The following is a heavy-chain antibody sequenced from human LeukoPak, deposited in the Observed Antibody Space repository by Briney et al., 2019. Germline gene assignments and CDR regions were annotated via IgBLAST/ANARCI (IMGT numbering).Heavy chain of an antibody. J-gene: IGHJ6*02. CDR3: VRADHYYYYGMDV. Sequence: SETLSLTCTVSGGSISCGDYYWSWIRQPPGKGLKWIGYIFYSGNTYYNPSLKSRVTISVDTSKNQFSLKLSSVTAADTAVYYCVRADHYYYYGMDVWGQGTTVTVSS. CDR1: GGSISCGDYY. V-gene: IGHV4-30-4*01. CDR2: IFYSGNT.